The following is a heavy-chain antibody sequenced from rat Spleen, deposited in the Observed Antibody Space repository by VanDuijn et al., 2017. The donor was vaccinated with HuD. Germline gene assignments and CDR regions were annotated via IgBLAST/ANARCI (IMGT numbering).Heavy chain of an antibody. V-gene: IGHV5-20*01. D-gene: IGHD5-1*01. Sequence: EVQLVESGGGLVQPGRSLKLSCAASGFTFSDYNMAWVRQAPKKGLEWVASISYDGSSNFYRDSVKGRFTISRDNARSTRYQQMDSLRSEDTATYYCTTDRDPGSYYWYFDFWGPGTMVTVSS. CDR1: GFTFSDYN. CDR3: TTDRDPGSYYWYFDF. CDR2: ISYDGSSN. J-gene: IGHJ1*01.